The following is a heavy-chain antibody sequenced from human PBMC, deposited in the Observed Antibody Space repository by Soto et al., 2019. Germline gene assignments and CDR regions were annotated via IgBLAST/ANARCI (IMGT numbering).Heavy chain of an antibody. V-gene: IGHV1-24*01. CDR3: AIDLVTVRHETAAHGDY. CDR2: FDPEDGET. J-gene: IGHJ4*02. CDR1: GYTLTELS. Sequence: ASVKVSCKVSGYTLTELSMHWVRQAPGKGLEWMGGFDPEDGETIYAQKFQGRVTITRVTSTDTAYMELSSLRSEDTAVYYCAIDLVTVRHETAAHGDYWGQGTLVTVSS. D-gene: IGHD5-18*01.